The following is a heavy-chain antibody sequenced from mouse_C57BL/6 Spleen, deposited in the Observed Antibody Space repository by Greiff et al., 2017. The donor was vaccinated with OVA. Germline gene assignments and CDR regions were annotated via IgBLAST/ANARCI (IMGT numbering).Heavy chain of an antibody. D-gene: IGHD1-1*01. J-gene: IGHJ3*01. CDR1: GFSLTSYG. V-gene: IGHV2-4*01. CDR3: ATYYYGSGGFAY. Sequence: VKVVESGPGLVQPSQSLSITCTVSGFSLTSYGVHWVRQPPGTGLEWLGVIWSGGSTDYNAAFISRLSISKDNSKSQVFFKMNSLQADDTAIYYCATYYYGSGGFAYWGQGTLVTVSA. CDR2: IWSGGST.